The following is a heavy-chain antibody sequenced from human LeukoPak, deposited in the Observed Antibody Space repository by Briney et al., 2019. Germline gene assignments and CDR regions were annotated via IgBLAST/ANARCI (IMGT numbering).Heavy chain of an antibody. CDR2: IYHSGST. CDR1: GGSISSGGYS. V-gene: IGHV4-30-2*01. CDR3: ARGGPHLPFDY. Sequence: SQTLSLTCAVSGGSISSGGYSWSWIRQPPGKGLEWIGYIYHSGSTYYNLSLKSRVTISVDRSKNQFSLKLSSVTAADTAVYYCARGGPHLPFDYWGQGTLVTVSS. J-gene: IGHJ4*02.